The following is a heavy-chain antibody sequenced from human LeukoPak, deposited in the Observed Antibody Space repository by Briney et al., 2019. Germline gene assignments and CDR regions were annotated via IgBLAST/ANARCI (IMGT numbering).Heavy chain of an antibody. D-gene: IGHD1/OR15-1a*01. J-gene: IGHJ3*02. CDR2: IHHSGST. Sequence: PSQTLSLTCTVSGGSISSGDYYWNWIRQSPETGLEWIGEIHHSGSTNYNPSLKSRVTMSIDTSMKQISLKLTSVTAADTAVYYCASNKNPTQAFDIWGQGTMVTVSS. CDR1: GGSISSGDYY. CDR3: ASNKNPTQAFDI. V-gene: IGHV4-30-4*01.